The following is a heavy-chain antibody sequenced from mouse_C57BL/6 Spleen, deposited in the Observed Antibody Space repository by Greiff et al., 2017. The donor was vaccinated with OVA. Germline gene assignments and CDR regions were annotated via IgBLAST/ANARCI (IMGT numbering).Heavy chain of an antibody. D-gene: IGHD1-1*01. CDR1: GYAFSSSW. V-gene: IGHV1-82*01. CDR2: IYPGDGDT. CDR3: ANDYYGSSYGWYFDV. J-gene: IGHJ1*03. Sequence: QVQLKESGPELVKPGASVKISCKASGYAFSSSWMNWVKQRPGKGLEWIGRIYPGDGDTNYNGKFKGKATLTADKSSSTAYMQLSSLTSEDSAVYFCANDYYGSSYGWYFDVWGTGTTVTVSS.